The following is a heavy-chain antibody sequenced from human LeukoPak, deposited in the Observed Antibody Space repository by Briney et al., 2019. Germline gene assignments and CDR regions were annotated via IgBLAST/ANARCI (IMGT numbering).Heavy chain of an antibody. D-gene: IGHD3-16*02. CDR2: ISGSGGST. CDR3: AKVLPSFMITFGGVIVIPPFDI. J-gene: IGHJ3*02. V-gene: IGHV3-23*01. Sequence: QSGGSLRLSCAASGFTFSSYAMSWVRQAPGKGPEWVSAISGSGGSTYYADSVKGRFTISRDNSKNTLYLQMNSLRAEDTAVYYCAKVLPSFMITFGGVIVIPPFDIWGQGTMVTVSS. CDR1: GFTFSSYA.